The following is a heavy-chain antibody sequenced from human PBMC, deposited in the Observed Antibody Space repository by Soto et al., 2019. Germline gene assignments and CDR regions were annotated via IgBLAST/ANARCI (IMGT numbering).Heavy chain of an antibody. CDR2: IRSAADNT. Sequence: EVQLLESGGALVQPGGSLRLSCADSGFTFSNYAMTWVRQAPGKGLEWVSAIRSAADNTYYPDSVKGRFTISRDNSKNKLYLHMNSRRAEDTAVYYWAKTGYGSDVLWWCGPWGQGVLVAVSS. J-gene: IGHJ5*02. CDR1: GFTFSNYA. V-gene: IGHV3-23*01. D-gene: IGHD3-10*01. CDR3: AKTGYGSDVLWWCGP.